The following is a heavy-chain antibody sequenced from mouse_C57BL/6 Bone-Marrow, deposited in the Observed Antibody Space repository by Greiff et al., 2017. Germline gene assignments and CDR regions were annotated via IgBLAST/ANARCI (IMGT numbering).Heavy chain of an antibody. Sequence: EVKLQESGGDLVKPGGSLKLSCAASGFTFSSYGMSWVRQTPDKRLEWVATISSGGSFTSYPDSVKGRFTLSRDNAKNTLYLQMSSLKSEDTSMYYCARRGLWLRRGYYAMDYWGQGTSVTVSS. D-gene: IGHD2-2*01. CDR2: ISSGGSFT. CDR3: ARRGLWLRRGYYAMDY. V-gene: IGHV5-6*01. J-gene: IGHJ4*01. CDR1: GFTFSSYG.